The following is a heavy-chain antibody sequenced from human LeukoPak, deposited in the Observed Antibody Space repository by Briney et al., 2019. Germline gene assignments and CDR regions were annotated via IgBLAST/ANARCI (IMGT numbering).Heavy chain of an antibody. V-gene: IGHV3-7*05. D-gene: IGHD3-16*02. J-gene: IGHJ4*02. CDR1: GLTFNTNW. CDR3: ARSLSSRFSGPRRPYYFDY. Sequence: GGSLRLSCAGSGLTFNTNWMSWVRQAPGKGLEWVANINQDGSQTSYVDSVKGRFTISRDNSKNTLYLQMNSLRAEDTAVYYCARSLSSRFSGPRRPYYFDYWGQGTLVTVSS. CDR2: INQDGSQT.